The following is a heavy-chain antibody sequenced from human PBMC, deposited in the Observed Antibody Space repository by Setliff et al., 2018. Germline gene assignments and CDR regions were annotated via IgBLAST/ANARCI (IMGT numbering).Heavy chain of an antibody. D-gene: IGHD2-15*01. CDR2: INHTGST. CDR3: LSIRLVPHGHS. CDR1: GDSISSTSYQ. V-gene: IGHV4-39*02. Sequence: PSETLSLTCTVSGDSISSTSYQWGWIRQPPGKGLEWIGEINHTGSTNYSPSLKSRVSISVDTSKNHFSLRLSSVTAADTAVYYCLSIRLVPHGHSWGQGTLVTVSS. J-gene: IGHJ4*02.